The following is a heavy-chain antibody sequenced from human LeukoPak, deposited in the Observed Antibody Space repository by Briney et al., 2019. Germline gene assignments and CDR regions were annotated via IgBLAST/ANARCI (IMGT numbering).Heavy chain of an antibody. V-gene: IGHV4-39*01. CDR3: ARVYSSSWYDY. D-gene: IGHD6-13*01. J-gene: IGHJ4*02. Sequence: SSETLSLTCTVSGASISISSYYWGWIRQTPGKGLEWIGTIYYSGNTYYNPSLNSRVSMSVDTSKNQFSLQLNSVTAADTAVYYCARVYSSSWYDYWGQGTLVTVSS. CDR1: GASISISSYY. CDR2: IYYSGNT.